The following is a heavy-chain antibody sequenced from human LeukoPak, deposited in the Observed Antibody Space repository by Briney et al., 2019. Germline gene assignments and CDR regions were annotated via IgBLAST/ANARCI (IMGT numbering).Heavy chain of an antibody. CDR1: GGSISSGGYY. V-gene: IGHV4-31*03. CDR3: ATSAILPESAFDN. J-gene: IGHJ3*02. D-gene: IGHD2-2*01. Sequence: SQTLSLTCTVPGGSISSGGYYWSWIRQHPGKGLEWIGYIYYSGSTYYDPSLKSRVTISVDTSKNQFSLKLSSVTAADTAVYYCATSAILPESAFDNWGQGTMVTVSS. CDR2: IYYSGST.